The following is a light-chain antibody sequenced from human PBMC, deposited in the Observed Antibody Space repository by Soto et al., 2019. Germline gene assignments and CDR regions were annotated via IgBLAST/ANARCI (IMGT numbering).Light chain of an antibody. CDR3: SSYTSSSTLV. Sequence: QSALTQPASVSGSPGQSITLPCTGTSSDVGAYNYVSWYQQHPGKAPKLMIYDVSNRPSGVSNRFSGSKSGNTASLTISGLQAEDEADYYCSSYTSSSTLVFGGGTKLTVL. CDR2: DVS. V-gene: IGLV2-14*01. J-gene: IGLJ2*01. CDR1: SSDVGAYNY.